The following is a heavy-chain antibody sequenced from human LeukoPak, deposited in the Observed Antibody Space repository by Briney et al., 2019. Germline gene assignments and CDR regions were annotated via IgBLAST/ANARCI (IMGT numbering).Heavy chain of an antibody. CDR1: GFTFSSTW. CDR2: INQAGSEK. CDR3: VRESWYFDL. Sequence: GGSLRLSCGASGFTFSSTWMDWVRQAPGKGLEWVANINQAGSEKYYVDSVKGRFTISRDNAKDSLYLQINSLRAEDTAVYYCVRESWYFDLWGRGTLVTVSS. J-gene: IGHJ2*01. V-gene: IGHV3-7*03.